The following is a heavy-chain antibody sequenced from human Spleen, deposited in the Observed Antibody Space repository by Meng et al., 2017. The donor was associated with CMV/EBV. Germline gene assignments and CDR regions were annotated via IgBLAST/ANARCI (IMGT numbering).Heavy chain of an antibody. Sequence: ASVKVSCKASGYTFTNYNVNWVRQATGKGLEWLGWMNPKSGNTGYAQKFQGRLTMTSNSSSSTAHMVLSSLRSEDTAVYFCAREPHLGVAGTVLGMDVWGQGTTVTVSS. CDR1: GYTFTNYN. D-gene: IGHD6-19*01. J-gene: IGHJ6*02. V-gene: IGHV1-8*01. CDR3: AREPHLGVAGTVLGMDV. CDR2: MNPKSGNT.